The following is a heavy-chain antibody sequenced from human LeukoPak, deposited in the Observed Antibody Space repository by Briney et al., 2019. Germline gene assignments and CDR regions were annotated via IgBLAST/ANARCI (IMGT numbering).Heavy chain of an antibody. CDR2: INPSGGST. CDR1: GYTFTGYY. Sequence: ASVKVSCKASGYTFTGYYMHWVRQAPGQGLEWMGVINPSGGSTSYAQEFQGRVTMTRDTSTSTVYMELSSLRSEDTAVYYCARPRYCSGGNCYSTFDYWGQGTLVTVSS. V-gene: IGHV1-46*01. CDR3: ARPRYCSGGNCYSTFDY. J-gene: IGHJ4*02. D-gene: IGHD2-15*01.